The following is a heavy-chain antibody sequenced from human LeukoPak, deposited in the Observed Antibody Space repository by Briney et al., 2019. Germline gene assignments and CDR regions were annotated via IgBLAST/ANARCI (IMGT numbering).Heavy chain of an antibody. CDR2: IRYDGNNK. J-gene: IGHJ4*02. D-gene: IGHD1-14*01. CDR1: GFTFSNYG. CDR3: VKDNPLDY. Sequence: GGSLRLSCGSSGFTFSNYGMLWVRQAPGKGLEWVAFIRYDGNNKLYADSMKGRFTISRDNSKNTLYLHINSLRAEDTAVYYCVKDNPLDYWGQGTLVIVSS. V-gene: IGHV3-30*02.